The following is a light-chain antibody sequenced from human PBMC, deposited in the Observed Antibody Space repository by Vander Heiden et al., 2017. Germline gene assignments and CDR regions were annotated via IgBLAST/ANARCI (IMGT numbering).Light chain of an antibody. Sequence: EIVLTQPPGTLSLSPGARATLSCRASQSISSNSLAWYKQKPGQTPRLLIYGASSRTTGIPDRFSGSGSGTDFTLTISRLEPEDFAVFYCLQYDRSPYTFGQGTKLEIK. CDR2: GAS. J-gene: IGKJ2*01. V-gene: IGKV3-20*01. CDR3: LQYDRSPYT. CDR1: QSISSNS.